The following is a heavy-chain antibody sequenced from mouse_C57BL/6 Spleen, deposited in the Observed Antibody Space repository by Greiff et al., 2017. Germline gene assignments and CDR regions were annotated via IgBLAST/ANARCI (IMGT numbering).Heavy chain of an antibody. CDR1: GYTFTSYW. V-gene: IGHV1-69*01. D-gene: IGHD2-5*01. Sequence: QVQLQQPGAELVMPGASVKLSCKASGYTFTSYWMHWVKQRPGQGLEWIGEIDPSDSYTNYNQKFKGKSTLTVDTSSSTAYMQLSSLTSEDSAVYYCARGYSNYGEDYWGQGTTLTVSS. J-gene: IGHJ2*01. CDR3: ARGYSNYGEDY. CDR2: IDPSDSYT.